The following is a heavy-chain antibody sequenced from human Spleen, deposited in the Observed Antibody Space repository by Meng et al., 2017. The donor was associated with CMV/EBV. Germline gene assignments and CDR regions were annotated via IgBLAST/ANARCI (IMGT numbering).Heavy chain of an antibody. CDR1: GGTFSSYA. D-gene: IGHD6-13*01. Sequence: SVKVSCKASGGTFSSYAISWVRQAPGQGLEWMGGIIPILGIANYAQKFQGRVTITADKSTSTAYMELSSLRSEDTAVYYCARDRSSSWSRGDAFDIWGQGTMVTVSS. V-gene: IGHV1-69*10. CDR3: ARDRSSSWSRGDAFDI. CDR2: IIPILGIA. J-gene: IGHJ3*02.